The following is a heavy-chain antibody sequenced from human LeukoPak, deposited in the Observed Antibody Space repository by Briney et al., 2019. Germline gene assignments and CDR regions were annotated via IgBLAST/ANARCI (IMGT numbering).Heavy chain of an antibody. J-gene: IGHJ4*02. CDR1: GYTFTSYG. CDR3: ARGSDTAMVDDYFDY. D-gene: IGHD5-18*01. CDR2: ISAYNGNT. V-gene: IGHV1-18*01. Sequence: ASVKVSCKASGYTFTSYGISWVRQAPGQGLEWMGWISAYNGNTNYAQKLQGRVTMTTDTSTSTAYMELRSLRSDDTAVYYCARGSDTAMVDDYFDYWGLGALVTDSS.